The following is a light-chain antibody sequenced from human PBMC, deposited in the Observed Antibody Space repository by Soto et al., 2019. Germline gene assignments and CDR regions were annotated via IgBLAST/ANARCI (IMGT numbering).Light chain of an antibody. J-gene: IGLJ3*02. CDR1: SSDVGGYNY. Sequence: QSALTQPRSVSGSPGQSVTISCTGTSSDVGGYNYVSWYQQHPGKAPKLMIYDVSKRPSGVPDRFSGSKSGNTASLTISGLQAVDEADYYCCSYAGSYTVFGGGTKVTVL. CDR2: DVS. CDR3: CSYAGSYTV. V-gene: IGLV2-11*01.